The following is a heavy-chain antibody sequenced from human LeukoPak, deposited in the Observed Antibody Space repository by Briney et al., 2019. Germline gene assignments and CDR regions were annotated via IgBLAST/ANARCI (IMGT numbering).Heavy chain of an antibody. J-gene: IGHJ4*02. CDR2: IYNTGTS. V-gene: IGHV4-39*07. CDR1: GDSMTSRNYY. CDR3: ASLRAVSTTDRDF. D-gene: IGHD5/OR15-5a*01. Sequence: SETLSLTCAVSGDSMTSRNYYWGWIRQPRGKGLEFIGMIYNTGTSYYNPSLESRVSISTDTSRRQFSLSLSAVTAADSAVYYCASLRAVSTTDRDFWGQGTLVTVSS.